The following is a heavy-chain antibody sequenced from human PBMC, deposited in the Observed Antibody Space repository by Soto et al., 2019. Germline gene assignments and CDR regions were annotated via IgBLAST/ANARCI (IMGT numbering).Heavy chain of an antibody. D-gene: IGHD1-26*01. V-gene: IGHV3-48*02. CDR1: GFTFSNSG. J-gene: IGHJ4*02. CDR3: ASDRGGAGATDY. CDR2: ISSSSSTI. Sequence: EVQLVESGGGLVQPGGSLRLSCAASGFTFSNSGMNWVRQAPGKGLEWVSYISSSSSTIRYADSVKGRFTISRDNAKNSPFRQRNSLRDEDTAVYYCASDRGGAGATDYWGKGTLVTVSS.